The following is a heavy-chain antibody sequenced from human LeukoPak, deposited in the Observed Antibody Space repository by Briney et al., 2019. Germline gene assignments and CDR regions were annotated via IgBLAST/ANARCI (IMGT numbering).Heavy chain of an antibody. CDR3: AKAVTAIPLYYFDY. Sequence: GGSLRLSCAASGFTFSSYGIHWVRQAPGKGLEWVAFIRFDGSNKYYADSVKGRFTISRDNSKNMLYLQMNSLRAEDTAVYYCAKAVTAIPLYYFDYWGQGTLVTVSS. J-gene: IGHJ4*02. D-gene: IGHD2-21*02. CDR1: GFTFSSYG. CDR2: IRFDGSNK. V-gene: IGHV3-30*02.